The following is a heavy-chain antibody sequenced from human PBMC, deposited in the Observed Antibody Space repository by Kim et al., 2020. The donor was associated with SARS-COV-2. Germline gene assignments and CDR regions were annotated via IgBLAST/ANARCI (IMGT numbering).Heavy chain of an antibody. V-gene: IGHV3-23*01. Sequence: GGSLRLSCAASVFTFSSYAMSWVRQAPGKGLEWVSAISGSGGSTYYADSVKGRFTISRDNSKNTLYLQMNSLRAEDTAVYYCAKDRFGYCSSTSCYTDYWGQGTLVTVSS. J-gene: IGHJ4*02. D-gene: IGHD2-2*02. CDR3: AKDRFGYCSSTSCYTDY. CDR2: ISGSGGST. CDR1: VFTFSSYA.